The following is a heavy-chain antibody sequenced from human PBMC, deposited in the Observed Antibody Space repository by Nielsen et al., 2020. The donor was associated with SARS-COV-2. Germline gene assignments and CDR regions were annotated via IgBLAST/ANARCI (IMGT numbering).Heavy chain of an antibody. CDR3: ARDAAYSRFDY. CDR2: INEDGSVV. J-gene: IGHJ4*02. CDR1: GLIFSSSW. V-gene: IGHV3-7*05. D-gene: IGHD4-11*01. Sequence: GGSLRLSCAASGLIFSSSWMVWVRQAPGKGLEWVANINEDGSVVNYVDSVKGRFTISRDNAGKSLYLQMNSLRAEDTAVYYCARDAAYSRFDYWGQGTLVTVS.